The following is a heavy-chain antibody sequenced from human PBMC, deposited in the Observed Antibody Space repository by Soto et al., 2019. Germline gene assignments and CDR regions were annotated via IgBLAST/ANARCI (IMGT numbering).Heavy chain of an antibody. J-gene: IGHJ4*02. CDR2: ISGSGGST. CDR1: GFTFSSYA. Sequence: GGSLRLSCATSGFTFSSYAMTWVRQAPGKGLEWVSTISGSGGSTYYADSVQGRFTISRDNSKNTVYLQMNSLRGEDTAMYYCTREDEILTGFDYWGQGTLVTVSS. V-gene: IGHV3-23*01. D-gene: IGHD3-9*01. CDR3: TREDEILTGFDY.